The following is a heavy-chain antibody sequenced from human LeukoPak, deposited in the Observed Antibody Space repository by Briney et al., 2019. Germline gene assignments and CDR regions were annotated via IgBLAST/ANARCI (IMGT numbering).Heavy chain of an antibody. CDR2: ISWNSGSI. CDR3: ATFAIFGVVITHDY. V-gene: IGHV3-9*01. Sequence: QTGGSLRLSRAASGFTFDDYAMHWVRQAPGKGLEWVSGISWNSGSIGYADSVKGRFTISRDNAKNSLYLQMNSLRAEDTALYYCATFAIFGVVITHDYWGQGTLVTVS. D-gene: IGHD3-3*01. CDR1: GFTFDDYA. J-gene: IGHJ4*02.